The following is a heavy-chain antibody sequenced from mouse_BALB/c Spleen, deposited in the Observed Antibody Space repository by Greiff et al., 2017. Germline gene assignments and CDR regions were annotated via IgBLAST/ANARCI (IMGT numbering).Heavy chain of an antibody. Sequence: QVQLQQSGPGLVAPSQSLSITCTVSGFSLTGYGVNWVRQPPGKGLEWLGMIWGDGSTDYNSALKSRLSISKDNSKSQVFLKMNSLQTDDTARYYCARGGIYYYGSSFDYAMDYWGQGTSVTVSS. CDR3: ARGGIYYYGSSFDYAMDY. J-gene: IGHJ4*01. CDR1: GFSLTGYG. CDR2: IWGDGST. D-gene: IGHD1-1*01. V-gene: IGHV2-6-7*01.